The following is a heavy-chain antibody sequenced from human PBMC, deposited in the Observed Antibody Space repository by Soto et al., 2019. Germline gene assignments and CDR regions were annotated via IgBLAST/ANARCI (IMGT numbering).Heavy chain of an antibody. Sequence: GASVKVSCKASGYTFTSYGISWVRQAPGQGLEWMGWISAYNGNTNYAQKLQGRVTMTTDTSTSTAYMGLRSLRSDDTAVYYCARGLRYFDWLPRGLYYMDVWGKGTTVTVSS. D-gene: IGHD3-9*01. J-gene: IGHJ6*03. CDR2: ISAYNGNT. CDR3: ARGLRYFDWLPRGLYYMDV. V-gene: IGHV1-18*01. CDR1: GYTFTSYG.